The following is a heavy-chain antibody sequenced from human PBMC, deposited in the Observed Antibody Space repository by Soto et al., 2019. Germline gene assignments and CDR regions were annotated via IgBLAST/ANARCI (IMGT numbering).Heavy chain of an antibody. V-gene: IGHV1-18*01. CDR2: ISAYNGNT. CDR3: ARDWAPYYYDSSGPHNDPFDI. D-gene: IGHD3-22*01. CDR1: GYTFTSYG. J-gene: IGHJ3*02. Sequence: ASVKVSCKASGYTFTSYGISWVRQAPGQGLEWMGWISAYNGNTNYAQKLQGRVTMTTDTSTSTAYMELRSLRSDDTAVYYCARDWAPYYYDSSGPHNDPFDIWGQGTMVIVSS.